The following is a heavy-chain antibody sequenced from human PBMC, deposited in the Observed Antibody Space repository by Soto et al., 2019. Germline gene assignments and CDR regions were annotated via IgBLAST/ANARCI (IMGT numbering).Heavy chain of an antibody. CDR1: GYTFTSYG. Sequence: GSVKVSCKASGYTFTSYGISWVRQAPGQGLEWMGWISAYNGNTNYAQKLQGRVTMTTDTSTSTAYMELRSLRSDDTAVYYCARLDLVRGVTYFDYWGQGTLVTVSS. CDR2: ISAYNGNT. CDR3: ARLDLVRGVTYFDY. D-gene: IGHD3-10*01. V-gene: IGHV1-18*01. J-gene: IGHJ4*02.